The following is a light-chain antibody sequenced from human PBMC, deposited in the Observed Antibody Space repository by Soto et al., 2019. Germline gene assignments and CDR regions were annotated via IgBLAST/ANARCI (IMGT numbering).Light chain of an antibody. CDR3: CSYAGSSTYV. Sequence: QSALTQPASVSGSPGQSITISCTGTNSDVGSYNLVSWYQQHPGKAPKVMICEVSKRPSGVPNRFSGSKSGNTASLTISGLQAEDEADYYCCSYAGSSTYVFGTGTKVTVL. CDR2: EVS. V-gene: IGLV2-23*02. CDR1: NSDVGSYNL. J-gene: IGLJ1*01.